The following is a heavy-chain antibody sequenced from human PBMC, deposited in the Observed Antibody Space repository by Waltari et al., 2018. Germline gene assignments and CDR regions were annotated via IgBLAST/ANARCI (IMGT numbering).Heavy chain of an antibody. V-gene: IGHV4-38-2*02. J-gene: IGHJ4*02. D-gene: IGHD6-6*01. CDR2: IYHSGST. CDR1: GCSISSGYY. CDR3: ARDTLRPSYFDY. Sequence: QVQLQESGPGLVKPSETLSLTCAVSGCSISSGYYWGWIRQPPGKGMEWIGSIYHSGSTYYNPSLKSRVTISVDTSKNKFSLKLSSVTAADTAVYYCARDTLRPSYFDYWGQGTLVTVSS.